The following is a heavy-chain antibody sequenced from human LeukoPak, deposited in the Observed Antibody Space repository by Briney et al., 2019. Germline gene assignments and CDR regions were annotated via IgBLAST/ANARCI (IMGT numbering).Heavy chain of an antibody. D-gene: IGHD1-26*01. CDR1: GYTFTSHY. Sequence: GASVKVSCKASGYTFTSHYMQWVRQAPGQGLEWMGWINPNTGGTNYAQKFQGRVTMTRDTSISTAYMDLSSLRSDDTAVYYCARERGGSRDYWGQGTLVTVSS. V-gene: IGHV1-2*02. CDR2: INPNTGGT. CDR3: ARERGGSRDY. J-gene: IGHJ4*02.